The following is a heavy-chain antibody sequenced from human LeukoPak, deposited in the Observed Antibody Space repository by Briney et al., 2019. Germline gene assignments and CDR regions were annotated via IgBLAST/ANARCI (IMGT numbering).Heavy chain of an antibody. V-gene: IGHV1-18*01. J-gene: IGHJ4*02. CDR2: ISAYNGNT. Sequence: ASVKVSCKASGYTFTSYGISWVRQAPGQGLEWMGWISAYNGNTNYAQKLQGRVTMTTDTSTSTAYMELRSPRSDDTAVYYCARRGYSYGQYYFDYWGQGTLVTVSS. CDR3: ARRGYSYGQYYFDY. CDR1: GYTFTSYG. D-gene: IGHD5-18*01.